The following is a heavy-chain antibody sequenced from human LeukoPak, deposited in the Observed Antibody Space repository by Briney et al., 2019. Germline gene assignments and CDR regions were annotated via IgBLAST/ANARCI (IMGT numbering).Heavy chain of an antibody. Sequence: PGGSLRLSCVASGFTFSSYTLNWVRQAPGRGLEWLSSISSTATYIFYADSVKGRFTISRDSAKISLYLQMNNLTAEDTAVYYCARGPAYLDYWGQGTLVTVSS. J-gene: IGHJ4*02. CDR3: ARGPAYLDY. CDR1: GFTFSSYT. V-gene: IGHV3-21*01. D-gene: IGHD2-2*01. CDR2: ISSTATYI.